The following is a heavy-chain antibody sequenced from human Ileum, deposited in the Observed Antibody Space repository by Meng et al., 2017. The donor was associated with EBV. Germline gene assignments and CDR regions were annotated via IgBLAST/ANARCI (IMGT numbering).Heavy chain of an antibody. D-gene: IGHD1-26*01. CDR2: MYDSENA. CDR1: GASVSSDDYH. V-gene: IGHV4-61*03. J-gene: IGHJ4*02. CDR3: AYYNVGRGGVGS. Sequence: QVQRQESGPGLVKPAETLFLPCFASGASVSSDDYHWSWIRQPPGKGLEWIGCMYDSENAKYNPSLSSRVGISIDTSKNHFVLRLTSVTAADTAVYYCAYYNVGRGGVGSWGQGTLVTVSS.